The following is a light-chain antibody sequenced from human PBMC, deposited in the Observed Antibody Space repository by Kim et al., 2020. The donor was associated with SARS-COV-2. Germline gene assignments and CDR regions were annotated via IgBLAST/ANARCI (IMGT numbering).Light chain of an antibody. J-gene: IGKJ1*01. CDR2: WAS. CDR3: QQYYSSLWT. Sequence: DIVMTQSPDSLAVSLGERATINCKSSQSLLHSSNNKNYLAWYQQKPGQPPNLLIYWASTRESGVPDRFSGSGSGTDFTLTISNLQAEDVAVYYCQQYYSSLWTFGQGTKVDIK. CDR1: QSLLHSSNNKNY. V-gene: IGKV4-1*01.